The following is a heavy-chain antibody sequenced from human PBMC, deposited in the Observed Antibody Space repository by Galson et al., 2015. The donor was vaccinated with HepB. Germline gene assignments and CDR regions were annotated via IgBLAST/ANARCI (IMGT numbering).Heavy chain of an antibody. J-gene: IGHJ4*02. V-gene: IGHV3-74*01. Sequence: SLRLSCAASGVTFSSYWMHWVRQVPGKGLVWVSRINEDGSTRSYADSVRGRFTISRDNAKNMVYLQMNSLRVEDTAVYYCAKDHGGPDDYWGQGALVTVSS. CDR1: GVTFSSYW. D-gene: IGHD5-24*01. CDR2: INEDGSTR. CDR3: AKDHGGPDDY.